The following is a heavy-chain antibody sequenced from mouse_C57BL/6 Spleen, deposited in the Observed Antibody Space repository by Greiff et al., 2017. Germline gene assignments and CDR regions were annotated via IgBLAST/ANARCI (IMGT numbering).Heavy chain of an antibody. D-gene: IGHD1-1*01. CDR2: LHPNSGST. Sequence: QVQLQQPGAELVKPGASVKLSCKASGYTFTGYCMHWVKQRPGQGLEWIGMLHPNSGSTNYNEKFKSKATLTVEKSSSTAYMQLSSLTSEDSAAYDCAKGYYYGSSRYWDFDVWGTGTTVTVSS. V-gene: IGHV1-64*01. CDR1: GYTFTGYC. CDR3: AKGYYYGSSRYWDFDV. J-gene: IGHJ1*03.